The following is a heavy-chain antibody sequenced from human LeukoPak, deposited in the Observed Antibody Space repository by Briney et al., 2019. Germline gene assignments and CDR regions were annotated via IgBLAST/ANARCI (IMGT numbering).Heavy chain of an antibody. CDR1: GFTFTTYT. Sequence: GGSLRLSCAASGFTFTTYTMNWIRQAPGEGLEWLSSINSVSSSIYYADSVKGRFTISRDNAKNSLYLQTSSLRAEDTAVYYCASTGWFGELCLDFWGQGTLVTVSS. CDR3: ASTGWFGELCLDF. V-gene: IGHV3-21*01. D-gene: IGHD3-10*01. J-gene: IGHJ4*02. CDR2: INSVSSSI.